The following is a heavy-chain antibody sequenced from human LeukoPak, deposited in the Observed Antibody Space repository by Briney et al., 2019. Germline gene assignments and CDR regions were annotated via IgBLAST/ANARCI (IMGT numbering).Heavy chain of an antibody. D-gene: IGHD2-15*01. CDR3: AKVHGWGRQLGYYFDY. J-gene: IGHJ4*02. CDR2: ISYGETEK. V-gene: IGHV3-33*06. CDR1: GFTFSNYG. Sequence: GRSLRLSCEPHGFTFSNYGMHRVRQPPGKGLEWVAFISYGETEKQYVDSVKGRFAISRDDSKNTLFLQMNSLRDEDTAIYYCAKVHGWGRQLGYYFDYWGQGTLVTVSS.